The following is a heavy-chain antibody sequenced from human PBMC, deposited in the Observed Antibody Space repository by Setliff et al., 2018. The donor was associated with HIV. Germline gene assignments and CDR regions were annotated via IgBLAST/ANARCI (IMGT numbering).Heavy chain of an antibody. D-gene: IGHD3-22*01. CDR1: GGSISSSSYY. CDR3: ARQGSKRAMIVGIGAFDI. V-gene: IGHV4-39*01. CDR2: IYYSGGT. J-gene: IGHJ3*02. Sequence: SETLSLTCTVSGGSISSSSYYWGWIRQPPGKGLEWIGSIYYSGGTYYNPSLKSRVTISVDTSKNQFSLKLSSVTAADTAVYYCARQGSKRAMIVGIGAFDIWGQGTMVTVSS.